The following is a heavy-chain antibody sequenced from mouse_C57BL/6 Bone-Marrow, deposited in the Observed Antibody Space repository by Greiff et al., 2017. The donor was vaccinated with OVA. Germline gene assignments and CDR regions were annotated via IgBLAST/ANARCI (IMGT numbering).Heavy chain of an antibody. CDR2: IWGGGST. J-gene: IGHJ3*01. V-gene: IGHV2-9*01. D-gene: IGHD2-3*01. CDR1: GFSLPSYG. Sequence: QVQLKESGPGLVAPSQTLSIPCPFSGFSLPSYGVDWVRQPPGKGLEWLGVIWGGGSTNYNSALMSRLSISKDNSKSQVFLKMNSLQTDDTAMYYCAGGYYVRFAYWGQGTLVTVSA. CDR3: AGGYYVRFAY.